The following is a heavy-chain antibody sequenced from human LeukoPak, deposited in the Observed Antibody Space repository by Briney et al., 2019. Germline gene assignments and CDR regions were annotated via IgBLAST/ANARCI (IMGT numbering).Heavy chain of an antibody. V-gene: IGHV1-18*04. Sequence: ASVNVSCKASGYTFIVYYIHWVRQAPGQGLEWMGWISVYNGNTNYAQKLQGRVTMTTDTSTSTAYMELRSLRSDDTAVYYCARGHYSSGWFDYWGQGTLVTVSS. CDR3: ARGHYSSGWFDY. CDR1: GYTFIVYY. D-gene: IGHD6-19*01. CDR2: ISVYNGNT. J-gene: IGHJ4*02.